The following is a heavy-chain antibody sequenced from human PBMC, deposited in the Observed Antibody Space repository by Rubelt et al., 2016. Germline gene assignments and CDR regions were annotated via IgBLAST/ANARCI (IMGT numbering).Heavy chain of an antibody. Sequence: QAPGKGLECVSIIYSGGTTYYADSVKGRFTISRDNSKNTLYLQMNSLTVEDTAVYYCARDDAHNGFEFPMLVDQWGQGTLVTVSS. CDR3: ARDDAHNGFEFPMLVDQ. V-gene: IGHV3-66*01. CDR2: IYSGGTT. D-gene: IGHD2-8*01. J-gene: IGHJ4*02.